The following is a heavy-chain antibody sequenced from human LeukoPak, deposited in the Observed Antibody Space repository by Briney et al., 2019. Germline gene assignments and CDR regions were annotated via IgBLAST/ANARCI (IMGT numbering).Heavy chain of an antibody. CDR1: GFNLRSYG. Sequence: GGSLRLSCAASGFNLRSYGMSWVRQAPGKGLEWVSTISGSGTTSSYAESVKGRFTISRDNSDNMLFLQMNSLRVEDSAIYYCVRLRSADYWGQGTLVTVSS. CDR2: ISGSGTTS. CDR3: VRLRSADY. V-gene: IGHV3-23*01. J-gene: IGHJ4*02.